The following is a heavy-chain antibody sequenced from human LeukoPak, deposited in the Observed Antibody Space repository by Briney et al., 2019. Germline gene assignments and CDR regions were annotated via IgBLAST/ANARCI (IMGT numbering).Heavy chain of an antibody. D-gene: IGHD1-26*01. CDR2: ISSSGSTI. CDR1: GFTFSSYE. Sequence: PGGSLRLSCAASGFTFSSYEMNWVRQAPGKGLEWVSYISSSGSTIYYADSVKGRFTISRDNAKNSLYLQMNSLRAEDTAVYYCARGGSYSDRYYYYYMDVWGKGTTVTISS. CDR3: ARGGSYSDRYYYYYMDV. V-gene: IGHV3-48*03. J-gene: IGHJ6*03.